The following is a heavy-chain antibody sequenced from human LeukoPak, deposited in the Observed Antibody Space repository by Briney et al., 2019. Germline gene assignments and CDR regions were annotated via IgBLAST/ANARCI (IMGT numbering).Heavy chain of an antibody. V-gene: IGHV4-4*02. Sequence: SGTLSLTCAVSGGSISSSNWWSWVRQPPGKGLEWIGEIYHSGSTNYNPSLKSRVTISVDTSKNQFSLKLSSVTAADTAVYYCAREEGSNYGLFDYWGQGTLVTVSS. J-gene: IGHJ4*02. D-gene: IGHD4-17*01. CDR1: GGSISSSNW. CDR3: AREEGSNYGLFDY. CDR2: IYHSGST.